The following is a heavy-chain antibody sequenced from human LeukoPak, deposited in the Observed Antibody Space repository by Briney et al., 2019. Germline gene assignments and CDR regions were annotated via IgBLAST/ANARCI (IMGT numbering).Heavy chain of an antibody. V-gene: IGHV1-46*01. CDR1: GYTFTSYY. Sequence: GSSVKVSCKASGYTFTSYYMHWVRQAPGQGLEWMGIINPSGGSTSYAQKSQGRVTMTRDMSTSTVYMELSSLRSEDTAVYYCARGGDPMLSRFGDAFDIWGQGTMVTVSS. D-gene: IGHD3-10*01. CDR3: ARGGDPMLSRFGDAFDI. CDR2: INPSGGST. J-gene: IGHJ3*02.